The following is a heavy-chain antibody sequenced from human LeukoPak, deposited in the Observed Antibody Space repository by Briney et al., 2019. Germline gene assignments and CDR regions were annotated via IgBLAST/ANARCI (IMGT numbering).Heavy chain of an antibody. J-gene: IGHJ3*02. CDR1: GVSFCYYL. CDR3: ARDLGLMVGSYNWSPWGPFDI. Sequence: SETPSLTCSVYGVSFCYYLWSWLRPPPGEGPEWVGEISHSGSTNYNPPLKSRLTISVDTSKHHFSLNLGSVTAADTAVYYCARDLGLMVGSYNWSPWGPFDIWPQGTRVSVSS. CDR2: ISHSGST. V-gene: IGHV4-34*01. D-gene: IGHD1-20*01.